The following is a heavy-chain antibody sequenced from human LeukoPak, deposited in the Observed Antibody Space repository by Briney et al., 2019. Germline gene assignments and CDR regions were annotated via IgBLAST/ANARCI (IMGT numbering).Heavy chain of an antibody. J-gene: IGHJ5*02. V-gene: IGHV4-59*01. D-gene: IGHD1-26*01. Sequence: PSETLSLTCSVSGGSISSYYWNWIRQPPGKGLEWIGYFYNSRTSNYNTSLRSRVTISVDTSKNQFSLKLSSVTAADTAVYYCARPLIVGGGVSWFDPWGQGTLVTVSS. CDR2: FYNSRTS. CDR1: GGSISSYY. CDR3: ARPLIVGGGVSWFDP.